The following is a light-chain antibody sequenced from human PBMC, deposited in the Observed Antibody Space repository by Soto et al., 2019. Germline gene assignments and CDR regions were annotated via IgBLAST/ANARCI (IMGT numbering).Light chain of an antibody. CDR3: QQYYSTPPA. J-gene: IGKJ1*01. Sequence: DIVMTQSPDSLAVSLGERATINCKSSQSVLYSSNNKNYLAWYQQKPGQPPKLLIYWASTRESGVPDRFSGSGSGTDFTLTISSLHAEDVAVYYCQQYYSTPPAFGQGTKVESK. CDR2: WAS. V-gene: IGKV4-1*01. CDR1: QSVLYSSNNKNY.